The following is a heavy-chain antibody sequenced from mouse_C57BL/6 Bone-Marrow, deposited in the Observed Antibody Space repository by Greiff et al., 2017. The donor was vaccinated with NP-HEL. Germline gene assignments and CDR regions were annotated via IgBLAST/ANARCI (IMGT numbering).Heavy chain of an antibody. J-gene: IGHJ1*03. CDR3: VRDNLLLRRGWYFDV. D-gene: IGHD1-1*01. V-gene: IGHV1-19*01. Sequence: VQLQQSGPVLVKPGASVKMSCKASGYTFTDYYMNWVKQSHGKSLEWIGVINPYNGGTSYNQKFKGKATLTVDKSSSTAYMELNSLTSEDSAVYYCVRDNLLLRRGWYFDVWGTGTTVTVSS. CDR2: INPYNGGT. CDR1: GYTFTDYY.